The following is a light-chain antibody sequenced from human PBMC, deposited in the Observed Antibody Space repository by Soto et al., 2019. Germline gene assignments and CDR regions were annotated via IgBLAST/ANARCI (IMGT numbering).Light chain of an antibody. CDR3: MQGTHWLPWT. CDR2: KVS. CDR1: QSLVYSDGNTY. Sequence: DVVMTQSPLSLPVTLGQPASISCRSSQSLVYSDGNTYLNWFQQRPGQSPRRLIYKVSNRDSGVPDRFSGSGSGTDFTLKISRVEAEDVGVYYCMQGTHWLPWTFDQGTKVEIK. V-gene: IGKV2-30*01. J-gene: IGKJ1*01.